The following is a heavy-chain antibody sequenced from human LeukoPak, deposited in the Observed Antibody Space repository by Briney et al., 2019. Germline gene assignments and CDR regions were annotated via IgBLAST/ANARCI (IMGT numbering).Heavy chain of an antibody. CDR2: ISGSGGST. CDR3: AKAQYYGSGSSRFDY. Sequence: GGSLRLSCAASGFTFSSHAMSWVRQAPGKGLEWVSAISGSGGSTYYADSVKGRFTISRDNSKNTLYLQMNSLRAEDTAVYYCAKAQYYGSGSSRFDYWGQGTLVTVSS. CDR1: GFTFSSHA. J-gene: IGHJ4*02. D-gene: IGHD3-10*01. V-gene: IGHV3-23*01.